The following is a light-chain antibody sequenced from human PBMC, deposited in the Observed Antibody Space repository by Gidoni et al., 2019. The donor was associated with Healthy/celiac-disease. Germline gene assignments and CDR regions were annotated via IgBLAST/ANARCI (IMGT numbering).Light chain of an antibody. V-gene: IGKV1-5*03. CDR3: QQYNSYSRT. CDR2: KAS. Sequence: DIQMTQSPSTLSASVGDRVTITCRASQSSSSWLAWYQQKPGKAPKLLIYKASSLESGVPSRFRGSGAGTEFTLTIRSLQPDDFATDYCQQYNSYSRTFGQGIKVEIK. J-gene: IGKJ1*01. CDR1: QSSSSW.